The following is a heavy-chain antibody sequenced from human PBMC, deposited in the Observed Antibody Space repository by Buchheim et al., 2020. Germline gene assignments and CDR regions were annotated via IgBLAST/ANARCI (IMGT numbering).Heavy chain of an antibody. CDR1: GGSFSGYY. CDR3: ARGDCSGGSCSFDY. CDR2: INHSGST. V-gene: IGHV4-34*01. J-gene: IGHJ4*02. Sequence: QVQLQQWGAGLLKPSETLSLTCAVYGGSFSGYYWNWIRQPPGKGLEWIGEINHSGSTNYNPPLKSRVTISVDTSKNQFSLKLSSVTAADTAVYYCARGDCSGGSCSFDYWGQGTL. D-gene: IGHD2-15*01.